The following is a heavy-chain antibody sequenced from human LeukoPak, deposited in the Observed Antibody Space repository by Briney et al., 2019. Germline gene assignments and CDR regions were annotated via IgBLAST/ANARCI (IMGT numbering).Heavy chain of an antibody. D-gene: IGHD3-22*01. V-gene: IGHV1-18*01. CDR1: GYTFTSYG. CDR3: AATQDYYDSSGSLGNFDY. J-gene: IGHJ4*02. CDR2: ISAYNGNT. Sequence: ASVKVPCKASGYTFTSYGFSWVRQAPGQGLEWMGWISAYNGNTNYAQKFQDRVTMTTYTSTSTAYMELRSLRSDDTAVYYCAATQDYYDSSGSLGNFDYWGQGTLVTVSS.